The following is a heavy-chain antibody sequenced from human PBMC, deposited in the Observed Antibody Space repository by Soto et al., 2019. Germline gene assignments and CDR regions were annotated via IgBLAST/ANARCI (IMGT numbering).Heavy chain of an antibody. CDR1: GDTFSSYT. V-gene: IGHV1-69*02. J-gene: IGHJ6*04. D-gene: IGHD2-2*01. CDR2: IIPMFDII. Sequence: SVKVSCKASGDTFSSYTITWVRQAPGEGLEWMGRIIPMFDIINYAQKIQGRVTITADKSTNTAYMELTSLKSDDTAVYYCARVVHENYGMDLWGGGTTGTVSS. CDR3: ARVVHENYGMDL.